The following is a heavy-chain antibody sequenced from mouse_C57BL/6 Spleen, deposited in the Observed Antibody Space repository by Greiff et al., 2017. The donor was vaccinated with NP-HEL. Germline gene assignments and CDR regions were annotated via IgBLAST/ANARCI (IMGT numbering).Heavy chain of an antibody. D-gene: IGHD2-2*01. V-gene: IGHV14-4*01. CDR2: IDPENGDT. Sequence: VQLQQSGAELVRPGASVTLSCKASGFNIKDDYMHWVKQRPEQGLEWIGWIDPENGDTEYASKFQGKATITADTSSNTAYLQLSSLTSEDTAVYYCTTVGYADYFDYWGQGTTLTVSS. CDR1: GFNIKDDY. J-gene: IGHJ2*01. CDR3: TTVGYADYFDY.